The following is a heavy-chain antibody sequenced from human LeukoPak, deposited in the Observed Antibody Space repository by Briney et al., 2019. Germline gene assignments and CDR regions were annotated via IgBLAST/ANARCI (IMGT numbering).Heavy chain of an antibody. CDR2: IKQDGSEK. V-gene: IGHV3-7*01. CDR1: GLTFSSYW. J-gene: IGHJ4*02. CDR3: ARYVDTAMFDY. Sequence: GGSLRLSCAASGLTFSSYWMSWVRQAPGKGLEWVANIKQDGSEKYYVDSVKGRFTISRDNAKNSLYLQMNSLRAEDTAVYYCARYVDTAMFDYWGQGTLVTVSS. D-gene: IGHD5-18*01.